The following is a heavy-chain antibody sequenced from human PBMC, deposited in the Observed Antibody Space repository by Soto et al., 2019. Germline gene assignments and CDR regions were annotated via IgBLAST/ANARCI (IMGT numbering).Heavy chain of an antibody. V-gene: IGHV4-39*01. J-gene: IGHJ4*02. CDR1: GISVNTNGYY. D-gene: IGHD2-15*01. CDR2: IYYSGST. Sequence: SETLSLTCSVSGISVNTNGYYWGWVRQPPGKGLDWIGNIYYSGSTFYNPSLRGRVTISVDTSKNQFSLKVNSVTAADTAVYYCAGFVVPASRNTDFDYWGQGTLVTVSS. CDR3: AGFVVPASRNTDFDY.